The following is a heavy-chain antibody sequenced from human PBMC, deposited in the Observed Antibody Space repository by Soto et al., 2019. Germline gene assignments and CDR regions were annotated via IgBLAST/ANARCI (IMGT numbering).Heavy chain of an antibody. CDR2: ISYDGSNK. D-gene: IGHD6-19*01. J-gene: IGHJ4*02. CDR1: GFTYSSFT. CDR3: ARASAAVSGHFDY. Sequence: QVQLVESGGGVVQPGRSLRLSCAASGFTYSSFTVHWVRQAPGKGLEWVSTISYDGSNKYYADSVKGRLTISRDNSKNTLCLQMNSLTAEDTAVYYCARASAAVSGHFDYWGQGTLVTVSS. V-gene: IGHV3-30-3*01.